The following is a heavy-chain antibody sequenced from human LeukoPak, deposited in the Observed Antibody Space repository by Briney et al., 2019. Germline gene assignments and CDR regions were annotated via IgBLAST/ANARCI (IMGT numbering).Heavy chain of an antibody. Sequence: PGGSLRLSCAASGFTFSDYYMSWIRQAPGKGLEWVSYISSSGSTIYYADSVKGRCTISRDNAKNSLYLQMNSLRAEDTAVYYCARDYIVATMIPYCSGGCCLDLNWFDPWGQGTLVTVSS. CDR2: ISSSGSTI. CDR1: GFTFSDYY. J-gene: IGHJ5*02. D-gene: IGHD2-15*01. CDR3: ARDYIVATMIPYCSGGCCLDLNWFDP. V-gene: IGHV3-11*01.